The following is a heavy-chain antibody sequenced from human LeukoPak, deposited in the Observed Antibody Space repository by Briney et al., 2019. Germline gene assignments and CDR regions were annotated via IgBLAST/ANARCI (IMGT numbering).Heavy chain of an antibody. CDR2: IWYDGSNK. V-gene: IGHV3-33*01. CDR1: GFTFSSYG. Sequence: GGSLRLSCAASGFTFSSYGMHWVRQAPGKGLEWVAVIWYDGSNKYYADSVKGRFTISRDNSKNTLYLQINSLRAEDTAVYYCAREGQLVQAYYFDYWGQGALVTVSS. D-gene: IGHD6-13*01. CDR3: AREGQLVQAYYFDY. J-gene: IGHJ4*02.